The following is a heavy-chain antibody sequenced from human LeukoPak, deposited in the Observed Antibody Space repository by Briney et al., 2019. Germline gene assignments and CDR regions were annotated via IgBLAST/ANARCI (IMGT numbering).Heavy chain of an antibody. Sequence: AGSLRFSCAASGFTFSSYGMNWVRQAPGKRLEWVSYISSRSDSIYYADSVKGRFTISRDNAENSLYLQMNSLRDEDTAVYYCARAMRSGYDYWGQGTLVTVSS. CDR3: ARAMRSGYDY. CDR1: GFTFSSYG. J-gene: IGHJ4*02. V-gene: IGHV3-48*02. CDR2: ISSRSDSI. D-gene: IGHD5-12*01.